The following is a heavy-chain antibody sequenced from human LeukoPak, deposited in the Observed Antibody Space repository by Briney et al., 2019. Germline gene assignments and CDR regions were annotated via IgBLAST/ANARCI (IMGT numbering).Heavy chain of an antibody. CDR1: GGSISSSSYY. J-gene: IGHJ4*02. Sequence: SETLSLTCTVSGGSISSSSYYWAWIRQPPGKGLEWIGSIHYSGSTYYNPSLQSRVTISIDTSKNQFSLKLSSVTAADTAVYYCARDRGVAYCSGGSCLTPPYDYWGQGTLVTVSS. D-gene: IGHD2-15*01. V-gene: IGHV4-39*07. CDR2: IHYSGST. CDR3: ARDRGVAYCSGGSCLTPPYDY.